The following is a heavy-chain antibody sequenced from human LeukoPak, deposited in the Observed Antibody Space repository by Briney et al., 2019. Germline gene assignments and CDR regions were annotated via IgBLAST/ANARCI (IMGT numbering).Heavy chain of an antibody. CDR2: IYYSGST. Sequence: PSETLSLTCTVSGGSISSYYWSWIRQPPGKGLEWIGYIYYSGSTNYNPSLKSRVTISVDTSKNQFSLKLSSVTAADTAVYYCASSGYSSSWSKVWYFDLWGRGTLVTVSS. J-gene: IGHJ2*01. CDR3: ASSGYSSSWSKVWYFDL. D-gene: IGHD6-13*01. CDR1: GGSISSYY. V-gene: IGHV4-59*08.